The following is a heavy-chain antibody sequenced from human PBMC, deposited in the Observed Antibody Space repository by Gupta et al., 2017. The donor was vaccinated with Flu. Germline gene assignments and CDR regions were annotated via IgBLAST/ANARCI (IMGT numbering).Heavy chain of an antibody. D-gene: IGHD4-11*01. CDR1: NASLSGSY. Sequence: QVQLQQWGAGLLKPSETLSLTCAVYNASLSGSYWSWIRQPPGKGPKWIGEIDHSGGTNYNPSLKSRVTMSVDTSKNQFSLNLYSVTAADTAIYYCTRLGGFTVGYNWFDPWGQGTLVTVSS. CDR3: TRLGGFTVGYNWFDP. CDR2: IDHSGGT. V-gene: IGHV4-34*01. J-gene: IGHJ5*02.